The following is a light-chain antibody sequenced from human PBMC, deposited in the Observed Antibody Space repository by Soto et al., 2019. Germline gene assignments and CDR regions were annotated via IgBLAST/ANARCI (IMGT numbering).Light chain of an antibody. Sequence: QSVLTQPPSASGTPGQRVTISCSGSTSNIGTNPVNWYQQLPGTAPKLLIYSNSQRPSGVPDRFSGSKSGTSASLAISGLQSEDEADYYCAAWDGSLHGWVFGGGTKVTVL. CDR1: TSNIGTNP. V-gene: IGLV1-44*01. J-gene: IGLJ3*02. CDR2: SNS. CDR3: AAWDGSLHGWV.